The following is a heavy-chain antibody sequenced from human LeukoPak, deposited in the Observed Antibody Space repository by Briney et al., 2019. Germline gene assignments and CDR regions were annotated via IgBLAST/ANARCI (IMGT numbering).Heavy chain of an antibody. J-gene: IGHJ3*02. CDR1: GFTFSSYG. V-gene: IGHV3-30*02. Sequence: AGSLRLSCAASGFTFSSYGMHWVRQAPGKGREWVAYIRYDGSNKYYADSVKGRFTISRDNSKNTLYLQMNSLRAEDTAVYYCAKDRAGWPYDAFDIWGQGTMVTVSS. D-gene: IGHD6-19*01. CDR2: IRYDGSNK. CDR3: AKDRAGWPYDAFDI.